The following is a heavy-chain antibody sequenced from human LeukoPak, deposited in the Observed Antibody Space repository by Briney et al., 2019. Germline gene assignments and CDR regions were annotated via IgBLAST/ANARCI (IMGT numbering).Heavy chain of an antibody. J-gene: IGHJ6*03. CDR1: GGSISSYY. D-gene: IGHD3-10*01. CDR2: IYTSGST. V-gene: IGHV4-4*09. Sequence: SETLSLTCTVSGGSISSYYWSWIRQPPGKGLEWIGYIYTSGSTNYNPSLKSRVTISVDTSKNQFSLKLSSVTAADTAVYYCARLGSSDYYGSGSYYNSLHYYYYMDVWGKGTTVTVSS. CDR3: ARLGSSDYYGSGSYYNSLHYYYYMDV.